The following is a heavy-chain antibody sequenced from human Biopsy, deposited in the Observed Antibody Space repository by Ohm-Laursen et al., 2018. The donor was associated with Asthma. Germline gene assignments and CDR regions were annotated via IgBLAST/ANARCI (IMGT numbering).Heavy chain of an antibody. D-gene: IGHD3-22*01. CDR2: IYSGGTS. Sequence: SLRLSCSALGFAVSRDHTFWVRQAPGKGLEWVSVIYSGGTSHTADSVRGRFTISRDYSKNTLYLQMHSLRAEDTAVYYCARGDSSNWSHYYFDYWGQGTLVTVST. V-gene: IGHV3-53*01. CDR1: GFAVSRDH. J-gene: IGHJ4*02. CDR3: ARGDSSNWSHYYFDY.